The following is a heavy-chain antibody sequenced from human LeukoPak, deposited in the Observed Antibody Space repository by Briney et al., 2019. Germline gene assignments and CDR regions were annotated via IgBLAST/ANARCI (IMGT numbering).Heavy chain of an antibody. CDR2: IYYSGST. Sequence: SETLSLTCTVSGGSISSYYWSWIRQPPGKGLEWIGYIYYSGSTNYNPSLKSRVTISVDTSKNQFSLKLSSVTAADTAVYYCARRAGSYYYYGMDVWGQGTTVTVSS. J-gene: IGHJ6*02. CDR1: GGSISSYY. D-gene: IGHD3-10*01. V-gene: IGHV4-59*08. CDR3: ARRAGSYYYYGMDV.